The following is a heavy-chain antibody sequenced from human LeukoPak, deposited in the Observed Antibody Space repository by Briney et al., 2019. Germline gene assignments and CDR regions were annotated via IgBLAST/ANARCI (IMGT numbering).Heavy chain of an antibody. V-gene: IGHV4-4*02. Sequence: SETLSLTCGVSGGSISSTNWWSWVRQPPGKGLEGVGEVHLVGRTNYEPSLQSRLTMSLDVSDNHTPLKLTSVTAAATAVYYSAREGGPYPPLAYAAQGTLVTVSS. CDR2: VHLVGRT. CDR1: GGSISSTNW. CDR3: AREGGPYPPLAY. J-gene: IGHJ4*02.